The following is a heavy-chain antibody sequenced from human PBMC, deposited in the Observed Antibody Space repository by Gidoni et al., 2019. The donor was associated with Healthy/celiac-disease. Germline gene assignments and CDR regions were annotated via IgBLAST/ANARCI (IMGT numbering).Heavy chain of an antibody. CDR3: AKAADDLEDNWFDP. Sequence: EVQLLASGGGLVQPGGSLRLSCSASGFTFSSYAMSWGGQAPGKGLEWVSAISGSGGRTYYADSVKGRFTISRDNSKNTLYLQMNSLRAEDTAVYYCAKAADDLEDNWFDPWGQGTLVTVSS. J-gene: IGHJ5*02. CDR1: GFTFSSYA. CDR2: ISGSGGRT. V-gene: IGHV3-23*01.